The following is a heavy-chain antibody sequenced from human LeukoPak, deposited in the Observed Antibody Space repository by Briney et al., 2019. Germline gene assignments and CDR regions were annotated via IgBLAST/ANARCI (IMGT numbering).Heavy chain of an antibody. D-gene: IGHD3-3*01. Sequence: ASVKVSCKASGYTFSGYYIHWVRQAPGQGLEWMGWINPNNGATNYAQKFQDRVTPPRDASISTAYMELTRLRSDDTAVYYCAREGDFKVDTNWFDPWGQGTLVTVS. CDR2: INPNNGAT. CDR1: GYTFSGYY. V-gene: IGHV1-2*02. CDR3: AREGDFKVDTNWFDP. J-gene: IGHJ5*02.